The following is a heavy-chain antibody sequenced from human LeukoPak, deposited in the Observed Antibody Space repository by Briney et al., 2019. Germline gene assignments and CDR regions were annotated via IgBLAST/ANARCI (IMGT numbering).Heavy chain of an antibody. CDR2: ISAYNGNT. D-gene: IGHD1-26*01. V-gene: IGHV1-18*01. J-gene: IGHJ4*02. Sequence: EASVKVSCKASGYSFTSYGISWVRQAPRQRLEWMGWISAYNGNTNYAQKLQGRVTMTTDTSTSTAYMELRSLRSDDTAVYYCARGAAIVGATKGGDYWGQGTLVTVSS. CDR3: ARGAAIVGATKGGDY. CDR1: GYSFTSYG.